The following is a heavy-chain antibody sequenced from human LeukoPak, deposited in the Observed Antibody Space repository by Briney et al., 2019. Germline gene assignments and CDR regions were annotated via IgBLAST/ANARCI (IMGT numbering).Heavy chain of an antibody. D-gene: IGHD3-16*02. J-gene: IGHJ6*03. CDR1: GYTFTSYY. CDR3: ARDVVKDYVWGSYRSEYDYMDV. V-gene: IGHV1-2*02. CDR2: INPNSGGT. Sequence: ASVKVSCKASGYTFTSYYMHWVRQAPGQGLEWMGWINPNSGGTYYAQKFQGRVTMTRDMSISTAYMELSRLRSDDTAVYYCARDVVKDYVWGSYRSEYDYMDVWGNGITVTISS.